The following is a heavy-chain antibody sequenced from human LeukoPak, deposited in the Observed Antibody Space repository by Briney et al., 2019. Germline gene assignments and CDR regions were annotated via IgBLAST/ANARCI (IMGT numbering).Heavy chain of an antibody. J-gene: IGHJ5*02. D-gene: IGHD1/OR15-1a*01. CDR2: ISSSGSTI. CDR1: GFTFSNYY. V-gene: IGHV3-11*04. CDR3: ATEGRMPSTTPALNWFDP. Sequence: GGSLRLSCAASGFTFSNYYMSWIRQAPGKGLVWVSYISSSGSTIYYADSVKGRFTISRDNAKNSLYLQMDSLRAEDTAVYYCATEGRMPSTTPALNWFDPWGQGTLVTVSS.